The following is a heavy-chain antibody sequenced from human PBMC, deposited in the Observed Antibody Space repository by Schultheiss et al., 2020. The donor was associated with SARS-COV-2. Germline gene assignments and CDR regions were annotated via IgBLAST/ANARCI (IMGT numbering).Heavy chain of an antibody. CDR3: ARDGAAAGTLAYYYYGMDV. J-gene: IGHJ6*02. Sequence: SQTLSLTCTVSGGSISSGGYYWSWIRQHPGKGLEWIGSIYHSGSTYYNPSLKSRVTISVDTSKNQFSLKLSSVTAADTAVYYCARDGAAAGTLAYYYYGMDVWGQGTTVTVSS. V-gene: IGHV4-31*03. D-gene: IGHD6-13*01. CDR2: IYHSGST. CDR1: GGSISSGGYY.